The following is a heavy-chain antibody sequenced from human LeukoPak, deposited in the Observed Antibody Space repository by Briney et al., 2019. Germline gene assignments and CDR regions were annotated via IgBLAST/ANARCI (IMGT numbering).Heavy chain of an antibody. V-gene: IGHV1-18*01. J-gene: IGHJ6*03. Sequence: ASVKVSCKASGYTFTSYGISWVRQAPGQGLEWMGWIRVYNGNTNYAQKLQGRVTMTTDTSTSTAYMELSSLRSEDTAVYYCAMTYRQYSSSWYAKGPNYYYYMDVWGKGTTVTVSS. D-gene: IGHD6-13*01. CDR1: GYTFTSYG. CDR2: IRVYNGNT. CDR3: AMTYRQYSSSWYAKGPNYYYYMDV.